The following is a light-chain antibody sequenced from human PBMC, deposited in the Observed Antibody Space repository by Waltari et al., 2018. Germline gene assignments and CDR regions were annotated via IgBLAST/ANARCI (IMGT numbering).Light chain of an antibody. J-gene: IGLJ3*02. V-gene: IGLV3-10*01. CDR1: ALPKKY. CDR3: YSTDSSGDHRV. CDR2: DDS. Sequence: VLTQPPSVSVSPGQTARITCSGDALPKKYAYWYQQKSGQAPVLVIYDDSKRPSGIPERFSGSNSGTMATLTISGAQVEDEADYYCYSTDSSGDHRVFGGGTKLTVL.